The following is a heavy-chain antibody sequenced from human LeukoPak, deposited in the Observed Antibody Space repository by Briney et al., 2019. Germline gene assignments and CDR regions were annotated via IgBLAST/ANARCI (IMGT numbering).Heavy chain of an antibody. CDR3: AKDRRGNWNYVGHFDH. D-gene: IGHD1-7*01. Sequence: GGSLRLSCAASGFTFSSYAMSWVRQAPGKGLEWVSRISGSGDTYYADSVKGRFTISRDNSMNTLYLQMDNLRAEDTAVYYCAKDRRGNWNYVGHFDHWGQGTLVTVSS. J-gene: IGHJ4*02. V-gene: IGHV3-23*01. CDR1: GFTFSSYA. CDR2: ISGSGDT.